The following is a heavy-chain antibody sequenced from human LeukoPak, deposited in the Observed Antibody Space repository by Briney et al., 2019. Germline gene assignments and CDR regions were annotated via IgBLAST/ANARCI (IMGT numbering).Heavy chain of an antibody. CDR2: VWLERSND. V-gene: IGHV3-33*08. Sequence: GGSLRLSCAASGFTFNIYAMHWVRQAPGKGLEWVAAVWLERSNDYYADSVKGRFTISRDNSKNTLSLQMDSLRAEDTAVYYCAREADCSGGSCYRGAFDIWGQGTMVTVSS. D-gene: IGHD2-15*01. CDR3: AREADCSGGSCYRGAFDI. J-gene: IGHJ3*02. CDR1: GFTFNIYA.